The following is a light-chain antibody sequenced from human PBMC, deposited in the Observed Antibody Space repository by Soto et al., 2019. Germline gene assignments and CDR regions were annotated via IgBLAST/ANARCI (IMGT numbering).Light chain of an antibody. V-gene: IGKV1-5*03. CDR2: RTS. Sequence: DIQMTQSPSTLSASVGGRITITCRASEKISSWLAWYQQKPGRAPKLLIYRTSKLESGIPSRFSGSGSGTEFTLTIRSLQPDDFATYYCQGYRTFGQGTKVDIK. J-gene: IGKJ1*01. CDR3: QGYRT. CDR1: EKISSW.